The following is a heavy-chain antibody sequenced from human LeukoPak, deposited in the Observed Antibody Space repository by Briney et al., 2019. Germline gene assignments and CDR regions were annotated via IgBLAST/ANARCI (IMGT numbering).Heavy chain of an antibody. J-gene: IGHJ4*02. D-gene: IGHD6-6*01. CDR3: ARDRYGSSTGFDY. CDR2: ISYDGSNK. Sequence: PGGSLRLSCAASGVTFSSYAMHWVRQAPGKGLEWVAVISYDGSNKYYADSVKGRFTISRDNSKTPLYLQMTSLRADDTAVYYCARDRYGSSTGFDYWGQGTLVTVSS. CDR1: GVTFSSYA. V-gene: IGHV3-30-3*01.